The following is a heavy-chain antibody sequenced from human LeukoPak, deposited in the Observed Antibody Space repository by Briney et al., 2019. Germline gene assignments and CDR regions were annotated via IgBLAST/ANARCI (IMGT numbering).Heavy chain of an antibody. J-gene: IGHJ4*02. CDR1: GGSISSYY. D-gene: IGHD6-19*01. V-gene: IGHV4-34*01. CDR2: ISHSGST. CDR3: ARLGFSGWYNY. Sequence: PSETLSLTCTVSGGSISSYYWSWIRQPPGKGLEWIGEISHSGSTNYNPSLKGRVTISVDTSKNQFSLKLSSLTAADTAVYYCARLGFSGWYNYWGQGTLVTVSS.